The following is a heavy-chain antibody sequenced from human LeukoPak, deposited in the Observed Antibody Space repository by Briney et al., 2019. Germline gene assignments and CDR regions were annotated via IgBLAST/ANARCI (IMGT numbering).Heavy chain of an antibody. CDR1: GGSFSGYY. J-gene: IGHJ5*02. Sequence: PSETLSLTCAVYGGSFSGYYWSWIRQPPGKGLEWIGEINHSGSTNYNPSLKSRVTISVDTSKNQFSLKLSSVTAADTAVYYCARTPRARWFDPWDQGTLVTVSS. CDR3: ARTPRARWFDP. V-gene: IGHV4-34*01. CDR2: INHSGST.